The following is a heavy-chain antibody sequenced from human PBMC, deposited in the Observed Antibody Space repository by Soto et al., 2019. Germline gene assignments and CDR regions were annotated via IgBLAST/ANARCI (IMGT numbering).Heavy chain of an antibody. CDR1: GDSIRSSNDY. D-gene: IGHD3-10*01. Sequence: LSETLSLTCVGSGDSIRSSNDYWGWLRQSPVKVLEWIVSIYYSGTAYYNPSLKSRVTISIDTSNDRFSRRLNSLTAAYTAVYYCARTMVRGTGSYGMDVWGQGTTVTDS. CDR3: ARTMVRGTGSYGMDV. CDR2: IYYSGTA. V-gene: IGHV4-39*01. J-gene: IGHJ6*02.